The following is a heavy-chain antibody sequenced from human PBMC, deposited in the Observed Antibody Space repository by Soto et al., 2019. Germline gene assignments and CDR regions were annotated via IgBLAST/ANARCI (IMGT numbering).Heavy chain of an antibody. V-gene: IGHV3-23*01. CDR1: GFSFSSYA. Sequence: EVQLLESGGGLVQPGGSLRLSCVASGFSFSSYAMTWVRQAPGKGLEWVSVISGTDGSTYYAHSVKGRFTIARDNSKKTLYLQMSSLRAEDTAVYYCAKNRERAAWYEDYWGQGTLVTVS. CDR2: ISGTDGST. J-gene: IGHJ4*02. D-gene: IGHD6-13*01. CDR3: AKNRERAAWYEDY.